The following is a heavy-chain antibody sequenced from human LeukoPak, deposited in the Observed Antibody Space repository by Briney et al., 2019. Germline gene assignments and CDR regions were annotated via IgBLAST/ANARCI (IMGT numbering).Heavy chain of an antibody. CDR3: ARGRESRSPRPSRWFDT. Sequence: PSETLSLTCAVYGGSFSGYYWSWIRQPPGKGLEWIGEINHSGSTNYNPSLKSRVTISVDTSKNQFSLKLSSVTAADTAVYYCARGRESRSPRPSRWFDTWGQGTLVTVSS. CDR2: INHSGST. J-gene: IGHJ5*02. D-gene: IGHD2-2*01. CDR1: GGSFSGYY. V-gene: IGHV4-34*01.